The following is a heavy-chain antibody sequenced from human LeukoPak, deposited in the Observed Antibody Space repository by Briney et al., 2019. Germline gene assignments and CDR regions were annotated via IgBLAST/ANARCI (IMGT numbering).Heavy chain of an antibody. V-gene: IGHV3-21*01. CDR3: ARGSNENIVVVPAAIDY. D-gene: IGHD2-2*02. CDR1: GFTFSSYS. Sequence: GSLRLSCAASGFTFSSYSMNWVRQAPGKGLEWVSSISSSSSYIYYADSVKGRFTISRDNAKNSLYLQMNSLRAEDTAVYYCARGSNENIVVVPAAIDYWGQGTLVTVSS. CDR2: ISSSSSYI. J-gene: IGHJ4*02.